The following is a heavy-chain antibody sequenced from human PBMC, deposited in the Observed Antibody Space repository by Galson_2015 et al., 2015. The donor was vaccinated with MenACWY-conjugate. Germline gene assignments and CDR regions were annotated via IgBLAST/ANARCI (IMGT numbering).Heavy chain of an antibody. V-gene: IGHV3-30*04. Sequence: SLRLSCAASGFTFSSYAMHWVRQAPGKGLEWVAVISYDGSNKYYADSVKGRFTISRDNSKNTLYLQMNSLRAEDTAVYYCARDQGRIVGATWTDTRAEYFQHWGQGTLVTVSS. CDR2: ISYDGSNK. CDR1: GFTFSSYA. CDR3: ARDQGRIVGATWTDTRAEYFQH. J-gene: IGHJ1*01. D-gene: IGHD1-26*01.